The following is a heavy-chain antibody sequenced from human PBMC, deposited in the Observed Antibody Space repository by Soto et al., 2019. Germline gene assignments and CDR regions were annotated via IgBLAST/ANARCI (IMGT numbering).Heavy chain of an antibody. V-gene: IGHV3-21*06. CDR3: ARAHEVAWFDS. Sequence: WGYPRLSCTASGFSFSSYTMNWVRQAPGKGLQWVASITNRGTHTYSADSVKGRFTISRDNDKNSLYLQMNNLRAEDTATYYCARAHEVAWFDSWGLGTLVSVSS. CDR1: GFSFSSYT. D-gene: IGHD2-15*01. CDR2: ITNRGTHT. J-gene: IGHJ5*01.